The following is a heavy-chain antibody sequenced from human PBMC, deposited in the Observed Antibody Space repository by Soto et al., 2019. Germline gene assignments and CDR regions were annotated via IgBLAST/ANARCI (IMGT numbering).Heavy chain of an antibody. D-gene: IGHD4-17*01. Sequence: GASVKVSCKVSGYTLTELSMHWVRQAPGKGLEWMGGFDPGDGETIYAQKFQGRVTMTEDTSTDTAYMELSSLRSEDTAVYYCATDLRLRSYYYYGMDVWGQGTTVTVSS. CDR3: ATDLRLRSYYYYGMDV. CDR1: GYTLTELS. V-gene: IGHV1-24*01. J-gene: IGHJ6*02. CDR2: FDPGDGET.